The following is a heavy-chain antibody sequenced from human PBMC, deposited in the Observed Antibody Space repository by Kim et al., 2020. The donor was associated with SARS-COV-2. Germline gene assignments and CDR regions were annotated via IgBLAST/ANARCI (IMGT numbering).Heavy chain of an antibody. CDR3: ARSPRAWTFDY. J-gene: IGHJ4*02. CDR1: GGSISSGGYY. D-gene: IGHD1-1*01. CDR2: IYYSGST. V-gene: IGHV4-31*03. Sequence: SETLSLTCTVSGGSISSGGYYWSWIRQHPGKGLEWIGYIYYSGSTYYNPSLKSRVTISLDTSKNQFSLKLSSVTAADTAVYYCARSPRAWTFDYWGQGTLVTVSS.